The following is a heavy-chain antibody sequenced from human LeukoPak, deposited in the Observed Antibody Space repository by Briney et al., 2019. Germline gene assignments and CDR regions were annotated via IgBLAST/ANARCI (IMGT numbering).Heavy chain of an antibody. CDR2: ISYDGSNK. CDR3: AKVYHRNYMDV. V-gene: IGHV3-30-3*01. CDR1: GFTFSSYA. J-gene: IGHJ6*03. Sequence: GRSLRLSCEASGFTFSSYAMHWVRQAPGKGLEWVAVISYDGSNKYYADSVKGRFTISRDNSKNTLYLQMNSLRVEDTAIYYCAKVYHRNYMDVWGKGTTVTVSS. D-gene: IGHD2-2*02.